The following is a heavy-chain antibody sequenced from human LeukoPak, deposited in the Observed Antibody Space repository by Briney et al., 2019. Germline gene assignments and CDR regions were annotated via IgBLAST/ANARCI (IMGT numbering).Heavy chain of an antibody. CDR3: PKDRGRYSTTADS. V-gene: IGHV3-33*06. CDR1: GFTFSDYG. D-gene: IGHD2-15*01. J-gene: IGHJ5*01. Sequence: GRALRLSCAASGFTFSDYGIHWVRQAPGKGLEGVAVIWYDGTNKYYGDSLKGRFTISRDNSKNTLYLQMNSLRAEDTPVSYCPKDRGRYSTTADSWGHGTLVTVSS. CDR2: IWYDGTNK.